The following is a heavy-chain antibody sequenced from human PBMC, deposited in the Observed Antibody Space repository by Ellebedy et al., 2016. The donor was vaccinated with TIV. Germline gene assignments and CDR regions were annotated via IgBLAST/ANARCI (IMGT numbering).Heavy chain of an antibody. D-gene: IGHD2-15*01. V-gene: IGHV3-48*01. J-gene: IGHJ4*02. CDR3: SRGWSTPDS. CDR1: GFNFSNYS. CDR2: IRSDSRTI. Sequence: PGGSLRLSCEASGFNFSNYSMNWVRQAPGKGLEWLSYIRSDSRTIYYADSVKGRFTISRDNAQDTLFLQMNSLRAEDTAVYFCSRGWSTPDSWGQGTLVIVSS.